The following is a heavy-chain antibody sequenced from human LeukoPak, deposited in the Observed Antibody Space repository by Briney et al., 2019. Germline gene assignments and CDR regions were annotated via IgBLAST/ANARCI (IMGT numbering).Heavy chain of an antibody. V-gene: IGHV3-74*01. CDR1: GFTFSSYW. D-gene: IGHD3-22*01. J-gene: IGHJ4*02. Sequence: GGSLRLSCGGSGFTFSSYWMTWVRQAPGKGLEWVSRINSDGSNTTSADSVKGRFTISRDNAKNTLYLQMNSLRAEDTAVYYCARNYDSSGYYYPFDYWGQGSLVTVSS. CDR2: INSDGSNT. CDR3: ARNYDSSGYYYPFDY.